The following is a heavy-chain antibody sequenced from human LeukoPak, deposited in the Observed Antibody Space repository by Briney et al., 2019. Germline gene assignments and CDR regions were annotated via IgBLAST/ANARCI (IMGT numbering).Heavy chain of an antibody. Sequence: TSETLSLTCTVSGGSINTPNYYWGWIRQTPGKGLEWIGNIYYSGSTNYNPSLKSRVTISVDTSKNQFSRKLSSVTAADTAVTFCARGITMIVVVTYSDAFDIWGQGTMVTVSS. CDR3: ARGITMIVVVTYSDAFDI. D-gene: IGHD3-22*01. CDR1: GGSINTPNYY. J-gene: IGHJ3*02. V-gene: IGHV4-61*01. CDR2: IYYSGST.